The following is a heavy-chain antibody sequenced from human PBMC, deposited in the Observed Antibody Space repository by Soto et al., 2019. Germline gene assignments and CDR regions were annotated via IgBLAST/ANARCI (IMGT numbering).Heavy chain of an antibody. D-gene: IGHD2-15*01. V-gene: IGHV3-23*01. CDR1: GFTFSSYV. CDR2: ISGSGGRT. J-gene: IGHJ4*02. CDR3: ARGYCSGDTCYHIDY. Sequence: EVQLLDSGGGSVQPGGSLRLSCAASGFTFSSYVMRWVRQAPGKGLEWVSSISGSGGRTYYTDSVKGRFTISRDNSKNTLYLQMNSLRAEDTAVYFCARGYCSGDTCYHIDYWGQGTLVTVSS.